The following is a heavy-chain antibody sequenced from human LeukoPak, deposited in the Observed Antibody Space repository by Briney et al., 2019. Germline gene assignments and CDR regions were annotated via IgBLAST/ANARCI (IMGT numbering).Heavy chain of an antibody. V-gene: IGHV5-51*01. J-gene: IGHJ4*02. CDR2: IYPGDSDA. Sequence: GESLKISCKGSGYSFATYWIGWVRQMPGKGLEWMGIIYPGDSDARYSPSFQGQVTISADKSISTAYLQWSSLKASDTAMYYCARRRDLYSGSYYPFDYWGQGTLVTVSS. D-gene: IGHD1-26*01. CDR1: GYSFATYW. CDR3: ARRRDLYSGSYYPFDY.